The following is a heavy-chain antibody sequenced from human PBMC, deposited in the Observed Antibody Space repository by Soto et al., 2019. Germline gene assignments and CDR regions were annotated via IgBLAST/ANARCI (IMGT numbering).Heavy chain of an antibody. D-gene: IGHD5-18*01. J-gene: IGHJ5*02. Sequence: SETLSLTCTVSGGSVISGDYYWIWIRQPPGKGLEWIGYIYYSGNTNYNPSLKSRVIISVDTSKNLFSLKLTSVTAADTAVYYCARIPVDTSMIYWLDPWGQGTLVTVSS. V-gene: IGHV4-61*08. CDR1: GGSVISGDYY. CDR2: IYYSGNT. CDR3: ARIPVDTSMIYWLDP.